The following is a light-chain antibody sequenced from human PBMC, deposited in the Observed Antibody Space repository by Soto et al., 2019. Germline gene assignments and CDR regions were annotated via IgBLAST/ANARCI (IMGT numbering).Light chain of an antibody. J-gene: IGKJ4*01. V-gene: IGKV1-33*01. CDR2: DAS. CDR1: HDVSRN. Sequence: DIQMTQSPSSLSASVGDRVTIACQSSHDVSRNLNWFQQKPGEAPKLLIYDASNLERGVPSRLSASGSGPDFTFTIRSLQPEDVATYYCQKYNSMLSFGGGTEIELK. CDR3: QKYNSMLS.